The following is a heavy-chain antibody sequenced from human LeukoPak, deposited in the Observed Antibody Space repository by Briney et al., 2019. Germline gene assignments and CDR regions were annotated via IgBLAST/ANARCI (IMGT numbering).Heavy chain of an antibody. Sequence: PGGSLRLSCAASGFTFSSYDMHWVRQATGKGLEWVSAIGTADDTYYPGSVKGRFTISRENAKNSLYLQMNSLRAGDTAVYYCARVRSGYYYYGMDVWGQGTTVTVSS. CDR1: GFTFSSYD. V-gene: IGHV3-13*01. CDR3: ARVRSGYYYYGMDV. J-gene: IGHJ6*02. CDR2: IGTADDT.